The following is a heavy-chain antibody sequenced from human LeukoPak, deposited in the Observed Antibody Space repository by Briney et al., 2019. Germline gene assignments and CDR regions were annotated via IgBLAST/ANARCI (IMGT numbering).Heavy chain of an antibody. CDR2: ISYIGST. CDR1: GDSIIGSTYY. J-gene: IGHJ6*03. V-gene: IGHV4-39*07. CDR3: AKLGSSPGDYFCYYMDV. D-gene: IGHD3-10*01. Sequence: SETLSLTCAVSGDSIIGSTYYWGWIRQPPGKGLDWIGTISYIGSTFFNPSFQSRVTISMDTSKNQFSLKLSSVSAADTAVYYCAKLGSSPGDYFCYYMDVRGKGTTVTVSS.